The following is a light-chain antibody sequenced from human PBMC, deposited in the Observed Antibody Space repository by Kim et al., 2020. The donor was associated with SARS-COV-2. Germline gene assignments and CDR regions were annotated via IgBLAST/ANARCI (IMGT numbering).Light chain of an antibody. CDR1: QSVTRNF. CDR2: GAS. CDR3: HQYDTSPRT. Sequence: SPGERASHSCRASQSVTRNFLAWYQQKPGQAPRILIYGASIRATGIPDRFSGSGSATDFTLTISRLEPEDFAVYYCHQYDTSPRTFGQGTKVEIK. V-gene: IGKV3-20*01. J-gene: IGKJ1*01.